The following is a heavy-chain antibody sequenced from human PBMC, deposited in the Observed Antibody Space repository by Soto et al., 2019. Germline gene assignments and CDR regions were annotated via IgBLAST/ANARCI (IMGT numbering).Heavy chain of an antibody. CDR2: VTPYKADT. V-gene: IGHV1-18*04. CDR1: GYTLTNYG. D-gene: IGHD5-12*01. CDR3: ATDGPSNSGNLYAFDI. J-gene: IGHJ3*02. Sequence: QAQLVQSGAEVKKSRASVRVSCKASGYTLTNYGVTWVRQAPGQGLEWLGRVTPYKADTNSAQNLQGRVTMATDTSTNTAYLELRSLRSDDTAVYFCATDGPSNSGNLYAFDIWGQGTMVTVSA.